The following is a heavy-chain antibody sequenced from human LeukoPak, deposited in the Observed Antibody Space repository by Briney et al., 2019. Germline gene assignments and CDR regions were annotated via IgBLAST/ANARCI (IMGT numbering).Heavy chain of an antibody. CDR3: VRGSAHQPYYYGMDV. D-gene: IGHD1-14*01. V-gene: IGHV1-18*01. Sequence: ASVKVSCKASGYTFTSYGISWVRQAPGQGLEWMGWISAYNGNTNYAQKLQGRVTMTTDTSTSTAYMELRSLRSDDTAVYYCVRGSAHQPYYYGMDVWGQGTTVTVSS. CDR2: ISAYNGNT. J-gene: IGHJ6*02. CDR1: GYTFTSYG.